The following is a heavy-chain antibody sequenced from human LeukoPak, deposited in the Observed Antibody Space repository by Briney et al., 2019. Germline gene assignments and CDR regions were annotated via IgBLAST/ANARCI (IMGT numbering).Heavy chain of an antibody. CDR1: GDSISSSSYY. D-gene: IGHD2-21*01. CDR2: IYYRGTT. J-gene: IGHJ4*02. V-gene: IGHV4-39*02. CDR3: AREYSRSVVAGSRPEY. Sequence: KSSETLSLTCTVSGDSISSSSYYWGWIRQPPGKGLEWIGSIYYRGTTYYNTSLKSRVTITVDTSNDQFSLKLNSVTAADTAVYFCAREYSRSVVAGSRPEYWGQGLLVAVSS.